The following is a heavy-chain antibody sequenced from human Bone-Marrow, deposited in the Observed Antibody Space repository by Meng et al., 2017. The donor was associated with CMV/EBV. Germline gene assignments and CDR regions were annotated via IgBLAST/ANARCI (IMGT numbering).Heavy chain of an antibody. D-gene: IGHD1-26*01. CDR2: INTDGNSL. J-gene: IGHJ4*02. CDR1: GFTFSSYW. V-gene: IGHV3-74*01. CDR3: VRIMVGATGGDY. Sequence: GESLKISCAASGFTFSSYWMSWVRQAPGKGLVWVSRINTDGNSLSHADSVKGRFTISRDNAKNTVYLQMNSLRDEDTAVYYCVRIMVGATGGDYWGLGALVTVSS.